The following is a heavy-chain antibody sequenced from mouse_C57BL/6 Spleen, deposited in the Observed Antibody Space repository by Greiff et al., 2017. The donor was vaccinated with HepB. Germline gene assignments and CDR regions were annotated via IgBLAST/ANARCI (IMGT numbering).Heavy chain of an antibody. CDR2: INPSTGGT. CDR3: ARRGNSLYAMDY. J-gene: IGHJ4*01. Sequence: EVQLQQSGPELVKPGASVKISCKASGYSFTGYYMNWVKQSPEKSLEWIGEINPSTGGTTYNQKFKAKATLTVDKSSSTAYMQLKSLTSEDSAVYYCARRGNSLYAMDYWGQGTSVTVSS. CDR1: GYSFTGYY. V-gene: IGHV1-42*01.